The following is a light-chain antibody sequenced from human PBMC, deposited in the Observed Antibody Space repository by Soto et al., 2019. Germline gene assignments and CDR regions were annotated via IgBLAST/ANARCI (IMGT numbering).Light chain of an antibody. CDR2: AAS. Sequence: DIQMTQSPTSLSASVGDRVTITCRASQGIRNFAAWYQQKPGKAPKLLSYAASTLQSGVPSRFSGSGSGTDFTLTINSLQPEDVATYSCQKYSSVPVFGPGTKVEIK. V-gene: IGKV1-27*01. CDR1: QGIRNF. CDR3: QKYSSVPV. J-gene: IGKJ3*01.